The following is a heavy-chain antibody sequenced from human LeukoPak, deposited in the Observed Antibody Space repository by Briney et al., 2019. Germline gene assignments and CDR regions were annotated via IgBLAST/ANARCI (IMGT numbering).Heavy chain of an antibody. CDR3: ARRASSSWYDWRRGKGFDP. J-gene: IGHJ5*02. V-gene: IGHV3-11*01. D-gene: IGHD6-13*01. Sequence: GGSLRLSCAASGFTFSDYYMSWIRQAPGKGLEWVSYISSSGSTIYYADSVKGRFTISRDNAKNSLYLQMNSLRAEDTAVYYCARRASSSWYDWRRGKGFDPWGQGTLVTVSS. CDR1: GFTFSDYY. CDR2: ISSSGSTI.